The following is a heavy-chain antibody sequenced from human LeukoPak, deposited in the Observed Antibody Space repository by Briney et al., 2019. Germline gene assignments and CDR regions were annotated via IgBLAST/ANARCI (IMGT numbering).Heavy chain of an antibody. J-gene: IGHJ5*02. CDR3: ARKAGYCSRRRCSNWFDP. CDR1: GYTFTSYY. Sequence: GASVKVSCKASGYTFTSYYMHLVRQAPGQGLEWKGIINPSGGSTSYAQKFQGRVTMTSDTTTSTVYMELSSLRSEDPAVYYCARKAGYCSRRRCSNWFDPWGQGTLVIVSS. V-gene: IGHV1-46*03. CDR2: INPSGGST. D-gene: IGHD2-15*01.